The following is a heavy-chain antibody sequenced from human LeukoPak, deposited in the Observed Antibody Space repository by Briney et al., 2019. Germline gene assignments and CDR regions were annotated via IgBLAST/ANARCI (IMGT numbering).Heavy chain of an antibody. CDR2: IYYSGST. J-gene: IGHJ4*02. CDR1: GGSISSSSYY. D-gene: IGHD1-14*01. CDR3: ARGLVGSPYYFDY. V-gene: IGHV4-61*05. Sequence: PSETLSLTCTVSGGSISSSSYYWGWIRQPPGKGLEWIGYIYYSGSTNYNPSLKSRVTISVDTSKNQFSLKLSSVTAADTAVYYCARGLVGSPYYFDYWGQGTLVTVSS.